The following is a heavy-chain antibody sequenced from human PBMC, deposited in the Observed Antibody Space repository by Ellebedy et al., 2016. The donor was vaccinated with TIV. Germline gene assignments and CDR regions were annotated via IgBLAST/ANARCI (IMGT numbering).Heavy chain of an antibody. Sequence: GESLKISCAASGFTFSSYGMHWVRQAPGKGLEWVSFIYTDAKSYYADSVRGRFTISRDSSKNTLYLQMDSLTDEDTAVYYCARGTYYYDSSPLEGYWGQGVLVTVSS. V-gene: IGHV3-66*01. CDR2: IYTDAKS. CDR1: GFTFSSYG. D-gene: IGHD3-22*01. J-gene: IGHJ4*02. CDR3: ARGTYYYDSSPLEGY.